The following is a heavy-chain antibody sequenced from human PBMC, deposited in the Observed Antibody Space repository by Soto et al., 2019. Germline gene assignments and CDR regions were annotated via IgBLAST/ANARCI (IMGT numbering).Heavy chain of an antibody. Sequence: SETLSLTCTVSGGSISSSTYYWGWMRQPPGKGLECIGNIYYDGNTYYNPSLKSRVTISVDTSKNQFSLKLSSVTAADTAVYYCARHFYYGDYRGYWGQGTPVTVS. V-gene: IGHV4-39*01. J-gene: IGHJ4*02. CDR1: GGSISSSTYY. D-gene: IGHD4-17*01. CDR2: IYYDGNT. CDR3: ARHFYYGDYRGY.